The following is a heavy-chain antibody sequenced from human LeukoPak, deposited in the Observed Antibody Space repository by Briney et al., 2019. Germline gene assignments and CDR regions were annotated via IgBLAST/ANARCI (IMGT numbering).Heavy chain of an antibody. J-gene: IGHJ4*02. V-gene: IGHV3-23*01. Sequence: GGSLRLSCAASAFSFSSYAMSWVRQAPGKGLEWVSAISGSGGNTYYADSVKGRFTISRDNSKNTLYLQMDTLRAEDTAVYYCAKDPYPVGGVATRFNYWGQGALVTVSS. D-gene: IGHD2-2*02. CDR2: ISGSGGNT. CDR3: AKDPYPVGGVATRFNY. CDR1: AFSFSSYA.